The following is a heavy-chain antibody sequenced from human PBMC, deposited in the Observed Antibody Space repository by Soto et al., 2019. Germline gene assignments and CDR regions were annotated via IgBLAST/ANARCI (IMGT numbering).Heavy chain of an antibody. V-gene: IGHV3-53*01. D-gene: IGHD3-10*01. Sequence: GGSLRLSCAASGFTVSSNYMSWVRQAPGKGLEWVSVIYSGGSTYYADSVKGRFTISRDNSKNTLYLQMNSLRAEDTAVYYCARDRAVNYYYYGMDVWGQGTTVTVSS. CDR3: ARDRAVNYYYYGMDV. CDR1: GFTVSSNY. J-gene: IGHJ6*02. CDR2: IYSGGST.